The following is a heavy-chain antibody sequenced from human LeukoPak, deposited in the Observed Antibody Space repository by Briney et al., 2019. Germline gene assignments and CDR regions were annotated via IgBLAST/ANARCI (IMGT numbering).Heavy chain of an antibody. CDR1: GDSMSRYY. J-gene: IGHJ4*02. V-gene: IGHV4-59*01. CDR2: IYTGTT. Sequence: SSETLSLTCTVSGDSMSRYYWNWIRQSPGKGLEWIGYIYTGTTNYNPSLKSRVTISVDTSKNQVSLKMVSVTAADTAVYYCRRGGSWPDYWGQGTLVTVSS. D-gene: IGHD1-26*01. CDR3: RRGGSWPDY.